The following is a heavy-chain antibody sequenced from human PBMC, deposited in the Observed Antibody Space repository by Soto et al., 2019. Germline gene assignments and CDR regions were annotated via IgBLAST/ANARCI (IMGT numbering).Heavy chain of an antibody. CDR2: IYWDDDK. CDR3: KHTLDWGEGRFDY. V-gene: IGHV2-5*02. CDR1: GFSLSSVAVG. J-gene: IGHJ4*02. D-gene: IGHD7-27*01. Sequence: QITLKESGPTLVKPTQTLTLTCSFSGFSLSSVAVGVGWIRQPQGKALQWLELIYWDDDKRYSPSLQSRLTISKDNLKNKVVLTMTNTDPMDKAIYYCKHTLDWGEGRFDYRGQGTLVTVSP.